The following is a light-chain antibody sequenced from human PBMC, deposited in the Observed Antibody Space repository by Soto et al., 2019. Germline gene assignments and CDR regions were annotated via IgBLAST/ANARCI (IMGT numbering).Light chain of an antibody. CDR2: GAS. V-gene: IGKV3-20*01. Sequence: EIVLTQSPGTLSLSPGERATLSCRASQSVSSSYLAWYQQKPGQAPRLLIYGASSRATGIPGRFSGSGSGTDFTLTISRLVPEYCAVYYCQQYGSSPRTVGQGTKVEIK. CDR1: QSVSSSY. J-gene: IGKJ1*01. CDR3: QQYGSSPRT.